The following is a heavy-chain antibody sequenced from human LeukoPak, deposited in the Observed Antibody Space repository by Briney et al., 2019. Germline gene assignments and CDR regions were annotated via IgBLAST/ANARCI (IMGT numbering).Heavy chain of an antibody. CDR1: GCTFTHQG. CDR3: ARETHSSGWVDY. D-gene: IGHD6-19*01. J-gene: IGHJ4*02. V-gene: IGHV1-18*01. CDR2: ISAYNGNT. Sequence: SDTVPCKPFGCTFTHQGIRLGRQPPAPREEAMGWISAYNGNTNYAQKLQGRVTMTTDTSTSTAYMELRSLRSDDTAVYYRARETHSSGWVDYWGQGTLVTVSS.